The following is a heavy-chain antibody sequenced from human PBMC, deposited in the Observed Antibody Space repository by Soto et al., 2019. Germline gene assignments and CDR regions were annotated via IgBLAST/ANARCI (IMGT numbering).Heavy chain of an antibody. CDR1: GGTFSSYA. J-gene: IGHJ6*02. D-gene: IGHD2-2*01. CDR3: AGASDIVVVPAAPYGMDV. CDR2: IIPIFGTA. Sequence: SGEVWVRASGGTFSSYAISWVRQAPGQGLEWMGGIIPIFGTANYAQKFQGRVTITADKSTSTAYMELSSLRSEDTAVYYCAGASDIVVVPAAPYGMDVWGQGTKVTVSS. V-gene: IGHV1-69*06.